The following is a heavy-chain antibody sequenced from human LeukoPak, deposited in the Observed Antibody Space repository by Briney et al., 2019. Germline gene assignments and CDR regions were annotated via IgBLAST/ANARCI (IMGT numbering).Heavy chain of an antibody. V-gene: IGHV3-30*19. J-gene: IGHJ5*02. D-gene: IGHD2-2*01. Sequence: GGSLRLSCAASGFTFSSYGMHWVRQAPGKGLEWVAVISYDGSNKYYADSVKGRFTISRDNSKNTLYLQMNSLRAEDTAVYYCTRDRGDCSSTSCYLNWFDPWGQGTLVTVSS. CDR2: ISYDGSNK. CDR3: TRDRGDCSSTSCYLNWFDP. CDR1: GFTFSSYG.